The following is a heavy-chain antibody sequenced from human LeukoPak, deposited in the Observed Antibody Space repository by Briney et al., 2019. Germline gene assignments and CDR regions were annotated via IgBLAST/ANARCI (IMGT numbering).Heavy chain of an antibody. D-gene: IGHD3-10*01. Sequence: ASVKVSCKASGYTFTGYYMHWVRQAPGQGLEWMGWINPNSGGTNYAQKFQGRVTMTRDTSISTAYMELSRLRSDDMAVYYCAANYYGSGSFSGYWGQGTLVTVSS. CDR3: AANYYGSGSFSGY. V-gene: IGHV1-2*02. CDR2: INPNSGGT. CDR1: GYTFTGYY. J-gene: IGHJ4*02.